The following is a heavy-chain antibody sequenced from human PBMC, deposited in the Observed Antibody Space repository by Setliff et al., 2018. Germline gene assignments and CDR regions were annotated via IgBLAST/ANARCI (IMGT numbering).Heavy chain of an antibody. Sequence: ASVKVSCKVSGSSFTGHNLHWVRQAPGQGLEWMGWINGNSGVTKYAQKFQGRVTMTSETSISIVYMDLTRLTSDDTAVYYCAQTKGFVDGYLDPWGQGTLVTVSS. CDR1: GSSFTGHN. V-gene: IGHV1-2*02. D-gene: IGHD2-21*02. CDR2: INGNSGVT. J-gene: IGHJ5*02. CDR3: AQTKGFVDGYLDP.